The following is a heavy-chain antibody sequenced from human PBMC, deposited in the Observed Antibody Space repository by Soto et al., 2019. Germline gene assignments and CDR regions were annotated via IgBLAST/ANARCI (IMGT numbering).Heavy chain of an antibody. Sequence: ASVKVSCKASGYTFTSYAMHWVRQAPGQRLEWMGWSNAGNGNTKYSQEFQGRVTITRDTSASTAYMELSSLRSEDMAVYYCARSIVVVPAAIYYYYYGMDVWGQGTTVTVSS. V-gene: IGHV1-3*02. CDR3: ARSIVVVPAAIYYYYYGMDV. D-gene: IGHD2-2*02. CDR2: SNAGNGNT. J-gene: IGHJ6*02. CDR1: GYTFTSYA.